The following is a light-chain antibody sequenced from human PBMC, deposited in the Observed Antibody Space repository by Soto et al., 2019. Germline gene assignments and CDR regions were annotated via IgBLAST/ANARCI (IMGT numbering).Light chain of an antibody. Sequence: EIVLTQSPATMSLSPGERATLSCRASQIISSYLAWYQQKPGQAPRLLIYDASNRATAIPARFSGSGSGTDFTLTISSPEPEDFAVYYCQQRNYWPITFGQGARLEI. J-gene: IGKJ5*01. CDR3: QQRNYWPIT. V-gene: IGKV3-11*01. CDR1: QIISSY. CDR2: DAS.